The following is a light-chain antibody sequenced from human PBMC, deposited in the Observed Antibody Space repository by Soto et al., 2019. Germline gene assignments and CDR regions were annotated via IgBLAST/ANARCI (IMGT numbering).Light chain of an antibody. V-gene: IGLV1-40*01. CDR2: GNS. Sequence: QSVLTQPPSVSGAPGQRVTISCTGSSSNIGAGYDVHWYHQLPGRAPKVLIYGNSNRPSGVPDRCSGSKSGTSASLAITGLQAEDEADYYCQSYDSSLSSYVFGTGTKVTVL. CDR3: QSYDSSLSSYV. CDR1: SSNIGAGYD. J-gene: IGLJ1*01.